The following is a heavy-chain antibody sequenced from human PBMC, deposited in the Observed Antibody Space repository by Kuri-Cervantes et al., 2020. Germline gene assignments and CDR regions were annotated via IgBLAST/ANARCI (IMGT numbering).Heavy chain of an antibody. CDR2: IKQDGSEK. V-gene: IGHV3-7*03. J-gene: IGHJ4*02. Sequence: GSLRLSCAASGFTFSSYWMSWVRQAPGKGLEWVANIKQDGSEKYYVDSVKGRFTISRDNAKNSLYLQMNSLRAEDTAVYYCARGRHPRITIFGVVIRAALHFDYWGQGTLVTVSS. CDR1: GFTFSSYW. D-gene: IGHD3-3*01. CDR3: ARGRHPRITIFGVVIRAALHFDY.